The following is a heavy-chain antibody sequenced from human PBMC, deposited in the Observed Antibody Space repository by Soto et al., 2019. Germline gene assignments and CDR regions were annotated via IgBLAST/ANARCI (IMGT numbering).Heavy chain of an antibody. D-gene: IGHD3-10*01. V-gene: IGHV1-18*01. CDR3: ASDTRGHNLDAFDI. CDR1: GYNFKTYG. Sequence: QGQLVQSGPEVKKPGASVKVSCKASGYNFKTYGINWVRQAPGQGLEWVGWISVYNGNTNHAQRLQGRVTMTTDTSTSTASMQLTNRGPDDTAMYYCASDTRGHNLDAFDIWGQGTVVTVSS. CDR2: ISVYNGNT. J-gene: IGHJ3*02.